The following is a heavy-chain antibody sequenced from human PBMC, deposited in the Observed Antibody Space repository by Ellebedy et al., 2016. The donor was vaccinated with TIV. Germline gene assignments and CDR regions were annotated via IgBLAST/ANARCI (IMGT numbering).Heavy chain of an antibody. V-gene: IGHV3-30*03. D-gene: IGHD3-9*01. Sequence: PGGSLRLSCAASGFTFSSYGMHWVRQAPGKGLEWVAVISSDGSNKYYADSVKGRFTISRDNSKSTLYLEMKSLRVEDTAVYYCAREQSPYYEILTGSFDYWGQGALVTVSS. CDR3: AREQSPYYEILTGSFDY. J-gene: IGHJ4*02. CDR1: GFTFSSYG. CDR2: ISSDGSNK.